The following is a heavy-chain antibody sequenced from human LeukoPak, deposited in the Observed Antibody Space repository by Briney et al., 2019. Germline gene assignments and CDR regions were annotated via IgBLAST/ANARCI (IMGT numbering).Heavy chain of an antibody. V-gene: IGHV4-59*08. CDR2: ISYSGST. J-gene: IGHJ4*02. CDR3: ARHLDYYGSGSYEY. D-gene: IGHD3-10*01. CDR1: GGSISSYH. Sequence: PSETLSLTCTVSGGSISSYHWSWIRQPPGKRLGWIGYISYSGSTNYNPSLKSRVTISVDTSKNQFSLNLRSVTAADTAVYYCARHLDYYGSGSYEYWGQGTLVTVSS.